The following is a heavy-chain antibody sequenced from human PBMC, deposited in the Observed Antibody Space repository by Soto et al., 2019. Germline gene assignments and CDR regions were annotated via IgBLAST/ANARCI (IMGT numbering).Heavy chain of an antibody. D-gene: IGHD2-15*01. J-gene: IGHJ2*01. V-gene: IGHV3-7*01. Sequence: EVQLVESGGGLVQPGGSLRLSCAASAFTFSRYWMSWVRQAPGKGLEWVANIKQEGSEKYYVDSVRGRFTISRDNAKNLLYLQMSSLRAEDTAVYYCARSTGYCSGGSCYQDYWYFDLWGRGTLVTASS. CDR3: ARSTGYCSGGSCYQDYWYFDL. CDR2: IKQEGSEK. CDR1: AFTFSRYW.